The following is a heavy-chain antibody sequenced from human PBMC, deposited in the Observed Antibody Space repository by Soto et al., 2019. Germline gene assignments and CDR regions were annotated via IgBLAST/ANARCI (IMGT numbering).Heavy chain of an antibody. CDR3: ARDSLMATSFDYYYGMDV. D-gene: IGHD5-12*01. CDR1: GYTFTSYY. CDR2: INPSGGST. V-gene: IGHV1-46*01. J-gene: IGHJ6*02. Sequence: ASVKVSCKASGYTFTSYYMHWVRQAPGQGLEWMGIINPSGGSTSYAQKFQGRVTMTRDTSTSTVYMELSSLRSEDTAVYYCARDSLMATSFDYYYGMDVWGQGTTVTVSS.